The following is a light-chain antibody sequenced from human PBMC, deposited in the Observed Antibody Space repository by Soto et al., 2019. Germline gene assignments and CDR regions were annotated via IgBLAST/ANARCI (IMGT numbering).Light chain of an antibody. CDR3: QSYDSSLSGV. CDR1: SSNIGAGYD. Sequence: QSVLTQPPSVSGAPGQRVTISCTGSSSNIGAGYDVHWYQQLPGTAPKLLIYGNNNRPSGVPDRFSGSKSGTSASLAITWLQAEDEADYYCQSYDSSLSGVFGTGTKLTVL. V-gene: IGLV1-40*01. CDR2: GNN. J-gene: IGLJ1*01.